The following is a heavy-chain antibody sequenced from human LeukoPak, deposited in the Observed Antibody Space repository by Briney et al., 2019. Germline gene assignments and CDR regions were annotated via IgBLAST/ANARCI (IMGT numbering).Heavy chain of an antibody. CDR1: GGSFSGYY. D-gene: IGHD5-18*01. Sequence: SKTLSLTCAVYGGSFSGYYWSWIRQPPGKGLEWIGEINHSGSTNYNPSLKSRVTISVDTSKNQFSLKLSSVTAADTAVYYCAREDTAMAPPYWGQGTLVTVSS. J-gene: IGHJ4*02. V-gene: IGHV4-34*01. CDR3: AREDTAMAPPY. CDR2: INHSGST.